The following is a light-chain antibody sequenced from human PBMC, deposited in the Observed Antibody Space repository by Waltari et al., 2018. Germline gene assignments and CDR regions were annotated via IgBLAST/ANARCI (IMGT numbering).Light chain of an antibody. CDR3: YSTDSSGMGV. Sequence: SYELTQPHSVSVSPGQTATITCSGDALPKKYVYWYQQKSGQAPGPVIYEDSKRPSGIPGRFSGTSSATMATLTISGAQVEDGSDYYCYSTDSSGMGVFGGGTKLTVL. CDR2: EDS. V-gene: IGLV3-10*01. CDR1: ALPKKY. J-gene: IGLJ3*02.